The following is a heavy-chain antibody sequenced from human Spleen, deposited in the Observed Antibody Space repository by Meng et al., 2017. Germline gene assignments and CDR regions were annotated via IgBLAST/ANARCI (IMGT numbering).Heavy chain of an antibody. V-gene: IGHV4-31*03. CDR3: ARVLRSTRHFDY. J-gene: IGHJ4*02. Sequence: QVQLQESGPGLVKPSQTLSLTCTVSGASISRIGYYWRWIRQHPGQGLEWVGYIYYTGNTDYNPSLNSRLTISVDMSKNQFSLKLSSVTAADTAVYYCARVLRSTRHFDYWGQGALVTVSS. CDR1: GASISRIGYY. CDR2: IYYTGNT.